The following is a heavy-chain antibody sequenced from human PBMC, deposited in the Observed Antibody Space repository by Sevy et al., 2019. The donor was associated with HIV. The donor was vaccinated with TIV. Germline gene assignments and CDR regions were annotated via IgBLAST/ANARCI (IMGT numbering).Heavy chain of an antibody. D-gene: IGHD6-6*01. CDR2: IWFDGSNK. CDR1: GFTFSTYG. J-gene: IGHJ4*01. CDR3: AGDRTRPYYFDY. Sequence: GGSLRLSCAASGFTFSTYGFHWVRQAPGKGLEWVAVIWFDGSNKYYADSVKGRFTISRDNTKNTLYLQMNSLRAEDTAVYYCAGDRTRPYYFDYWGHGTLVTVSS. V-gene: IGHV3-33*01.